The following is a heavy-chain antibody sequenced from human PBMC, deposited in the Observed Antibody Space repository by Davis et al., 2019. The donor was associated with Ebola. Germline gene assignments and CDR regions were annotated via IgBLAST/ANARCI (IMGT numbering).Heavy chain of an antibody. CDR1: GGSFSGYY. CDR2: INHSGFT. V-gene: IGHV4-34*01. J-gene: IGHJ6*02. CDR3: ARGTFGDCSSTSCYYYGMDV. D-gene: IGHD2-2*01. Sequence: SETLSLTCAVYGGSFSGYYWSWIRQPPGKGLEWIGEINHSGFTNYNPSLKSRVTISVDTSKNQFSLKLSSVTAADTAVYYCARGTFGDCSSTSCYYYGMDVWGQGTTVTVSS.